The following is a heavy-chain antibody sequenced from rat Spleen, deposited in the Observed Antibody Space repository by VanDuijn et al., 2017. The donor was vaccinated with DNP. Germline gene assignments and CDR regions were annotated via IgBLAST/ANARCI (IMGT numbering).Heavy chain of an antibody. CDR2: ITSNGGDT. CDR1: GFTFNNYW. J-gene: IGHJ3*01. CDR3: AGGFGWFAY. D-gene: IGHD4-1*01. Sequence: EVQLVESGGDLVQPGRSLILSCVASGFTFNNYWMNWIRQVPGKGLEWVASITSNGGDTYYPDSMKGRFTVSRDHAKNTLYLRLNSLRSEDTATYCCAGGFGWFAYWGQGTLVTVSS. V-gene: IGHV5-31*01.